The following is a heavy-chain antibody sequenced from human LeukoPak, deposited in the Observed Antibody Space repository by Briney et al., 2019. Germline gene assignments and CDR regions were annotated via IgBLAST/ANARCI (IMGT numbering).Heavy chain of an antibody. Sequence: PSETLSLTCTVSGGSISSYYWSWIRRPGGKGLEWIGRIYTSGSTNYNPSLKSRVTMSVDTSKNQFSLKLSSVTAADTAVYYCARGSVGSSSPWFDPWGQGTLVTVSS. CDR3: ARGSVGSSSPWFDP. CDR2: IYTSGST. V-gene: IGHV4-4*07. J-gene: IGHJ5*02. CDR1: GGSISSYY. D-gene: IGHD6-13*01.